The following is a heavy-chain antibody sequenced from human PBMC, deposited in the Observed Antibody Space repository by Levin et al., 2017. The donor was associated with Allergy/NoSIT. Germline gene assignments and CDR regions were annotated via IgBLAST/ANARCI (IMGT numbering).Heavy chain of an antibody. D-gene: IGHD2-2*01. J-gene: IGHJ6*02. CDR3: ARGQGYCSSTSCDDYYYYYGMDV. Sequence: KISCKASGGTFSSYAISWVRQAPGQGLEWMGGIIPIFGTANYAQKFQGRVTITADESTSTAYMELSSLRSEDTAVYYCARGQGYCSSTSCDDYYYYYGMDVWGQGTTVTVSS. V-gene: IGHV1-69*01. CDR1: GGTFSSYA. CDR2: IIPIFGTA.